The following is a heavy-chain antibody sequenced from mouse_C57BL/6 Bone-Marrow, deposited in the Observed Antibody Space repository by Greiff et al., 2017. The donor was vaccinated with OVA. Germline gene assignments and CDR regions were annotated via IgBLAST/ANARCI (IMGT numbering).Heavy chain of an antibody. CDR1: GYTFTSYW. J-gene: IGHJ2*01. CDR3: ARENWDRRCDY. V-gene: IGHV1-64*01. CDR2: IHPNSGST. Sequence: QVQLQQPGAELVKPGASVKLSCKASGYTFTSYWMHWVKQRPGQGLEWIGMIHPNSGSTNYNETFKSKATLTVDNSSSTAYMQLSSLTSEDSAVYYGARENWDRRCDYWGQGTTRTDST. D-gene: IGHD4-1*01.